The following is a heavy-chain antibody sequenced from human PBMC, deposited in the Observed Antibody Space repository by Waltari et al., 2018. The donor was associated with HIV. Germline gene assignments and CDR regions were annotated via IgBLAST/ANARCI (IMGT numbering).Heavy chain of an antibody. Sequence: QVQLVESGGGLVQPGGYLRLSCAASGFLFRGFAIHWVRQAPGKGLEWVAVISRDGSSKYYADSVQGRFTISRDNSKNSLHLHMNSLRPKDTAVYYCAREGIVAAPFDFWGLGTLVTVSS. CDR2: ISRDGSSK. CDR1: GFLFRGFA. D-gene: IGHD2-15*01. CDR3: AREGIVAAPFDF. V-gene: IGHV3-30*01. J-gene: IGHJ4*02.